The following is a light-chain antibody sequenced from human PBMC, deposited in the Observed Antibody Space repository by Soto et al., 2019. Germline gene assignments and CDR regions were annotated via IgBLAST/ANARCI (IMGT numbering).Light chain of an antibody. J-gene: IGKJ1*01. Sequence: IVMTQSPFSLPVTPGEPASISCISIHILLNSNGYNYLDWYLQKPGQSPQLLISLASNRASGVPDRFSGSGSGTDFTLKISRVEAEDVGVYYCMQPLQSWTFGQGTKVAIK. CDR2: LAS. V-gene: IGKV2-28*01. CDR1: HILLNSNGYNY. CDR3: MQPLQSWT.